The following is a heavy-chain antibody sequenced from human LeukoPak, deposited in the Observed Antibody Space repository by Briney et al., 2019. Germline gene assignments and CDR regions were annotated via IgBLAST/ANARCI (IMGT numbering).Heavy chain of an antibody. CDR3: ARIYSNGWPDY. J-gene: IGHJ4*02. CDR2: ISSGSSCI. CDR1: GYTYSSYS. V-gene: IGHV3-21*01. D-gene: IGHD6-19*01. Sequence: NPGGSLTLLCAPSGYTYSSYSMNWLRQARGRGVECVSSISSGSSCIYYADSVKDRFTISRDNAKNSLYLQMNSLRGEDTAVYYCARIYSNGWPDYWGQGTLVTVSS.